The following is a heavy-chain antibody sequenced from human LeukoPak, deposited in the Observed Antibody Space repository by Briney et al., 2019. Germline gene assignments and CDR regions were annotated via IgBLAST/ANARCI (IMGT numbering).Heavy chain of an antibody. Sequence: GESLKISCKGSGYSFTNYWIGWVRQMPGKGLEWMGIIYPGDSDTRYSPSFQGQVTFSADKSISTAYLQWSSLKASDTAMYYCARRATTSGSGMDVWGQGTTVTVSS. CDR2: IYPGDSDT. J-gene: IGHJ6*02. V-gene: IGHV5-51*01. D-gene: IGHD4-17*01. CDR3: ARRATTSGSGMDV. CDR1: GYSFTNYW.